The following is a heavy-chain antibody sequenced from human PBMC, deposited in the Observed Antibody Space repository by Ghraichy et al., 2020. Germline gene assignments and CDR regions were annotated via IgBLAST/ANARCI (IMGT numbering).Heavy chain of an antibody. D-gene: IGHD3-22*01. CDR3: ARVAVVVILNGLNKIFDY. CDR2: INPNSGGT. J-gene: IGHJ4*02. Sequence: ASVKVSCKASGYTFTGHYMHWVRQAPGQGLEWMGWINPNSGGTNYAQKFQGRVTMTRDTSISTAYMELSRLRSDDTAVYYCARVAVVVILNGLNKIFDYWGQGTLVTVSS. CDR1: GYTFTGHY. V-gene: IGHV1-2*02.